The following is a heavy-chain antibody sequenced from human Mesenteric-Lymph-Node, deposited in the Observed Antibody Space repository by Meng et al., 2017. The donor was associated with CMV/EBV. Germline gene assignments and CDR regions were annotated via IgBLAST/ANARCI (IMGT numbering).Heavy chain of an antibody. V-gene: IGHV3-64*02. CDR2: ISNNGGRT. Sequence: GESLKISCAASGFTFSDYYMNWVRQAPGKGLEYVSAISNNGGRTYYADSVKGRFTISRDNAKNSLYLQMNSLRAEDTAVYYCARDTPPPRTYYDFWSGYDYYYYGMDVWGQGTTVTVSS. D-gene: IGHD3-3*01. J-gene: IGHJ6*02. CDR1: GFTFSDYY. CDR3: ARDTPPPRTYYDFWSGYDYYYYGMDV.